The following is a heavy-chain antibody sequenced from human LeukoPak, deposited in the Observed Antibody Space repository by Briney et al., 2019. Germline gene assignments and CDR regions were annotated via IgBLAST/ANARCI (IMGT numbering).Heavy chain of an antibody. CDR1: GYSISSGNY. CDR2: IYHSGST. D-gene: IGHD2-15*01. J-gene: IGHJ5*02. CDR3: ARSPDCSGGSCYLTDGNWFDP. Sequence: PSETLSLTCTVSGYSISSGNYWGWIRQPPGKGLEWIGSIYHSGSTYYNPSLKSRVTISVDTSKNQFSLKLSSVTAADTAVYYCARSPDCSGGSCYLTDGNWFDPWGQGTLVTVSS. V-gene: IGHV4-38-2*02.